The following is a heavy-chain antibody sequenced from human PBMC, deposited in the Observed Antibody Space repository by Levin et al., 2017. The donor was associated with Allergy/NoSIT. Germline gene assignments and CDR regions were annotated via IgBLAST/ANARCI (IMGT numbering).Heavy chain of an antibody. CDR3: ARVRYSSGWYDQRLFDY. D-gene: IGHD6-19*01. J-gene: IGHJ4*02. CDR2: INHSGST. Sequence: SQTLSLTCAVYGGSFSGYYWSWIRQPPGKGLEWIGEINHSGSTNYNPSLKSRVTISVDTSKNQFSLKLSSVTAADTAVYYCARVRYSSGWYDQRLFDYWGQGTLVTVSS. V-gene: IGHV4-34*01. CDR1: GGSFSGYY.